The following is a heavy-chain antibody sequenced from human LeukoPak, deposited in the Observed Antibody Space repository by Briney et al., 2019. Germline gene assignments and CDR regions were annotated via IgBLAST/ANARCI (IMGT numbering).Heavy chain of an antibody. J-gene: IGHJ6*03. CDR2: INPNSGGT. CDR3: ARLSRLSSDYYYYYYMDV. CDR1: GYTFTGYY. Sequence: ASVKVSCKASGYTFTGYYMHWVRQAPGQGLEWMGWINPNSGGTNYAQKFQGRVTTTRDTSISTAYMELSRLRSDDTAVYYCARLSRLSSDYYYYYYMDVWGKGTTVTVSS. V-gene: IGHV1-2*02. D-gene: IGHD2-2*01.